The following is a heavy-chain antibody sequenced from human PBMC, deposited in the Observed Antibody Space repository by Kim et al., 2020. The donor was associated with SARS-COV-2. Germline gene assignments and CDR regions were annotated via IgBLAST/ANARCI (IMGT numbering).Heavy chain of an antibody. J-gene: IGHJ6*02. D-gene: IGHD1-26*01. CDR2: IRSKANSYAT. Sequence: GGSLRLSCAASGFTFSGSAMHWVRQASGKGLEWVGRIRSKANSYATAYAASVKGRFTISRDDSKNTAYLQMNSLKTEDTAVYYCTRPPGRIVGAFRDYYGMDVWGQGTTVTVSS. CDR3: TRPPGRIVGAFRDYYGMDV. V-gene: IGHV3-73*01. CDR1: GFTFSGSA.